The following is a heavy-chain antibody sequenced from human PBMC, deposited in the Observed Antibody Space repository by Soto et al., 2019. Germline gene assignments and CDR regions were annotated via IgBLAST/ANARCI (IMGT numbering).Heavy chain of an antibody. CDR1: GFTFSDHY. CDR2: IRGGGDDI. CDR3: ARGHYGLDV. V-gene: IGHV3-11*01. Sequence: PGGSLRLSCAASGFTFSDHYMSWIRQAPGKGLEWVSYIRGGGDDIYYADSAKGRFTISRDNAKNSLYLQLNSLRAEDTAVYYCARGHYGLDVWGQGTTVTSP. J-gene: IGHJ6*02.